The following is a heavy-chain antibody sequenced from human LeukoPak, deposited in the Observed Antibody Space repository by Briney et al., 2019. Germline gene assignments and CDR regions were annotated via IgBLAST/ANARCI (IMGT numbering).Heavy chain of an antibody. CDR3: ARHLAGGGATLYYYYYMDV. CDR1: GYSFTSYW. J-gene: IGHJ6*03. V-gene: IGHV5-51*01. D-gene: IGHD1-26*01. CDR2: IYPGDSDT. Sequence: GESLKISCKGSGYSFTSYWIGWVRQMPGKGLEWMGIIYPGDSDTRYSPSFQGQVTISADKSISTAYLQWSSLKASDTAMYYCARHLAGGGATLYYYYYMDVWGKGTTVTVSS.